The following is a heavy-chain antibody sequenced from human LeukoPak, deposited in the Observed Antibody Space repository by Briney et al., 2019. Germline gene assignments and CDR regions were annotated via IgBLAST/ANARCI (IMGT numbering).Heavy chain of an antibody. CDR1: GYTFTSYG. D-gene: IGHD3-3*01. Sequence: ASVKVSCKASGYTFTSYGISWVRQAPGQGLEWMGWISAYNANTNYAQKLQGRVTLTTDTSTSTAYMELRSLRSDDTAVYYCARDQVTYYDFWSGYYGGWNRSPINWFDPWGQGTLVTVSS. V-gene: IGHV1-18*01. J-gene: IGHJ5*02. CDR2: ISAYNANT. CDR3: ARDQVTYYDFWSGYYGGWNRSPINWFDP.